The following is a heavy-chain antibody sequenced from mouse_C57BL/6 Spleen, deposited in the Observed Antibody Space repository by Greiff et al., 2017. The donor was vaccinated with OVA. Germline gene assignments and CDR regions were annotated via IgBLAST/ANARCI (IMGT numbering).Heavy chain of an antibody. D-gene: IGHD3-2*02. J-gene: IGHJ4*01. V-gene: IGHV1-42*01. Sequence: VQLQQSGPELVKPGASVKISCKASGYSFTGYYMNWVKQSPEKSLEWIGEINPSTGGTTYNKKFKAQATLTVDKSSSTAYMQLKSLTSEDSAVYYCARSPTAQATLYAMDYWGQGTSVTVSS. CDR1: GYSFTGYY. CDR3: ARSPTAQATLYAMDY. CDR2: INPSTGGT.